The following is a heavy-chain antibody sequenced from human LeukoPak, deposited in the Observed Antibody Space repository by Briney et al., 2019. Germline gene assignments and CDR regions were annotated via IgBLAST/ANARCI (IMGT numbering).Heavy chain of an antibody. CDR1: GDFISSGNYY. CDR3: ARVFDSGSQAYFYYMDV. V-gene: IGHV4-61*01. J-gene: IGHJ6*03. CDR2: IYSSGST. D-gene: IGHD3-10*01. Sequence: SQTLSLTCTVYGDFISSGNYYWSWIRQPPGKGLEWIGYIYSSGSTNYNPSPKSRVTMSVDTSKNQFSLKVSSVTAADTAVYYCARVFDSGSQAYFYYMDVWGKGTTVTIFS.